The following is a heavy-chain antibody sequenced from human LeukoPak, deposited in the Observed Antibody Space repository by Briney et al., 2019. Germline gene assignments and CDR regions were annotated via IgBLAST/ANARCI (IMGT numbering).Heavy chain of an antibody. CDR1: GFTFDDYA. Sequence: GGSLRLSCAASGFTFDDYAMHWVRQAPGKGLEWVSLISWDGGSTYYADSVKGRFTISRDNSKNSLYLQMNSLRAEDTALYYCAKGIGSGWSTRGGYFDYWGQGTLVTVSS. D-gene: IGHD6-19*01. J-gene: IGHJ4*02. CDR2: ISWDGGST. CDR3: AKGIGSGWSTRGGYFDY. V-gene: IGHV3-43D*03.